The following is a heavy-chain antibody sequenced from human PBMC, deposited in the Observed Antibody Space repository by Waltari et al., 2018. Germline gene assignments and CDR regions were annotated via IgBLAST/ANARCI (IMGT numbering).Heavy chain of an antibody. Sequence: QVQLQESGPGLVKPSETLSLTCTVPGASISSSYWTWNRHPSGKGLEWIGRIYTSGSTNYNPSLKGRVTMSVDTSKNQFSLKLSSVTAADTAVYYCARDGAIVAAGGWFDPWGQGTLVTVSS. D-gene: IGHD6-13*01. CDR1: GASISSSY. V-gene: IGHV4-4*07. CDR2: IYTSGST. CDR3: ARDGAIVAAGGWFDP. J-gene: IGHJ5*02.